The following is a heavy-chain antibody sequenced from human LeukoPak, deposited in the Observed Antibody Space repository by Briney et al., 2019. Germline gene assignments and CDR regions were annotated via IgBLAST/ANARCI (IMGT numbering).Heavy chain of an antibody. D-gene: IGHD3-10*01. CDR3: AREPLLWFGERRRAFDP. Sequence: SQTLSLTSTASGGSISSGSYYWSWIRQPAGKGLEWIARIYTSGSTNYNPSLKSRFTISVDTSKNQFSLKLSSVTTADTAVYYCAREPLLWFGERRRAFDPWGQGTLVTVSS. CDR1: GGSISSGSYY. CDR2: IYTSGST. J-gene: IGHJ5*02. V-gene: IGHV4-61*02.